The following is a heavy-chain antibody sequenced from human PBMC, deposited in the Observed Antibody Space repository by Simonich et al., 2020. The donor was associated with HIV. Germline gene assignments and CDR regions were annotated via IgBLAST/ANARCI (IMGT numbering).Heavy chain of an antibody. CDR1: GFIFRSYG. J-gene: IGHJ4*02. D-gene: IGHD5-18*01. Sequence: VQLVESGGGLVKPGGSLRLSCAASGFIFRSYGMHWVRQAPGKGLEWVAVMWYDGSNKYYADSVKGRFTISRDNSKNTLYLQMNSLRAEDTAIYYCARGKGLQLWSFDYWGQGTLVTVSS. CDR2: MWYDGSNK. V-gene: IGHV3-30*02. CDR3: ARGKGLQLWSFDY.